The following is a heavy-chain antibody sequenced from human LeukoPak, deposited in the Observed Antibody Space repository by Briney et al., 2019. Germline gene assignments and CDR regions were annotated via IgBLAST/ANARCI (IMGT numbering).Heavy chain of an antibody. CDR1: GGSISSSSYY. D-gene: IGHD1-1*01. CDR2: IYYSGST. J-gene: IGHJ3*02. CDR3: ARNDGSYAFDN. Sequence: SETLSLTCTVSGGSISSSSYYWGWIRQPPGKGLEWIGSIYYSGSTYYNPSLKSRVTISVDTSKNQFSLKLSSVTAADTAVYYCARNDGSYAFDNWGQGTMVTVSS. V-gene: IGHV4-39*01.